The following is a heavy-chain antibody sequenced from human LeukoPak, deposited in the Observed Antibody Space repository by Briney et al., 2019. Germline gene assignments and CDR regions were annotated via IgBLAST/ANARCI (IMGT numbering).Heavy chain of an antibody. CDR3: ARGGWPFDP. D-gene: IGHD3-10*01. V-gene: IGHV3-23*01. Sequence: PGGSLRLSCAASGFTFNIYALGWVRQAPGKGLEWVSSINDSGDIINYGDSVKGRFTIARDDSKNTAYLEMKSLTAEDTALYYCARGGWPFDPWGQGTLVTVSS. CDR1: GFTFNIYA. J-gene: IGHJ5*02. CDR2: INDSGDII.